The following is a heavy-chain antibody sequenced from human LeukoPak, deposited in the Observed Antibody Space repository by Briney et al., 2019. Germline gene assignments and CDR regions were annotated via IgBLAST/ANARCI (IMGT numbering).Heavy chain of an antibody. CDR3: AREPGFDGSGYLNWFDP. D-gene: IGHD3-22*01. CDR2: IPYIGST. V-gene: IGHV4-59*01. Sequence: SEPLSLTCTVACGSTSSYYWSWIQQPPEKVQEWIACIPYIGSTKYNPSLKSRVTISVDTSKNQLSLKLSSVTAADTAVYYCAREPGFDGSGYLNWFDPWGQRALVSVSS. CDR1: CGSTSSYY. J-gene: IGHJ5*02.